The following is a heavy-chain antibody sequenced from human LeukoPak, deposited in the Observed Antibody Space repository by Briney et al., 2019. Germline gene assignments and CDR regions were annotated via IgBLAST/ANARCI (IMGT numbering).Heavy chain of an antibody. V-gene: IGHV1-18*01. D-gene: IGHD1-26*01. Sequence: ASVKVSCKASGYTFTSYGISWVRQAPGQGLEWMGWISAYDGNTNYAQKLQGRVTMTTDTSTSTAYMELRSLRSDDTAVYYCARTSVGATPGWFDPWGQGTLVTVSS. CDR3: ARTSVGATPGWFDP. J-gene: IGHJ5*02. CDR2: ISAYDGNT. CDR1: GYTFTSYG.